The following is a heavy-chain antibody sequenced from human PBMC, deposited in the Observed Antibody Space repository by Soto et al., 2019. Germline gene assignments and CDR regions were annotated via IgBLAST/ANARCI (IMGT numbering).Heavy chain of an antibody. CDR1: GYNFAGNW. J-gene: IGHJ3*02. D-gene: IGHD3-22*01. CDR3: ARRDNAVVSYMGGAFDI. Sequence: XESLTVSRKGSGYNFAGNWISWVRQMRGKGLEWMGRIDPSDSYSNYSPSFQGHVTISVDKSISTAYLQWSSLKASDTAIYYCARRDNAVVSYMGGAFDIWGQGTMVTVSS. CDR2: IDPSDSYS. V-gene: IGHV5-10-1*01.